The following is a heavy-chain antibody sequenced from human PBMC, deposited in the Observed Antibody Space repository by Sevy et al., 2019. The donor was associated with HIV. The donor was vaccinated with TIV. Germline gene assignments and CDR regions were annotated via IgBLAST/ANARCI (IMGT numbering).Heavy chain of an antibody. Sequence: SETLSLTCTVSGGSISSYYWSWIRQPPGKGLEWIGNINYSGSTNYNPSLRRRVTISVDTSKNQFSLKLSTLTAADTAVYYCARDGGYSGYDYDYWGQGTLVTVSS. V-gene: IGHV4-59*01. D-gene: IGHD5-12*01. CDR1: GGSISSYY. CDR3: ARDGGYSGYDYDY. CDR2: INYSGST. J-gene: IGHJ4*02.